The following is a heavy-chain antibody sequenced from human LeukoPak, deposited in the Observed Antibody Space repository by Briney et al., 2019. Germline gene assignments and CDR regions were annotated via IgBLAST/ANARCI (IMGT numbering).Heavy chain of an antibody. D-gene: IGHD5-18*01. CDR1: GFTFTSSA. CDR2: IVVGSGNT. V-gene: IGHV1-58*02. CDR3: AAESRQGIHLGRGY. Sequence: SVKVSCEASGFTFTSSAMQWVRQARGQRLEWIGWIVVGSGNTNYAQKFQERVTITRDMSTSTAYMELSSLRSEDTAVYYCAAESRQGIHLGRGYWGQGTLVTVSS. J-gene: IGHJ4*02.